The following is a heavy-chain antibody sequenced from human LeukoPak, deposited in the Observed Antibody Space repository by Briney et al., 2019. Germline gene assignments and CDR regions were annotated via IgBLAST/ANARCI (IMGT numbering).Heavy chain of an antibody. CDR1: GGSISSGGYY. J-gene: IGHJ6*04. CDR3: ARSGRYYGSGSYPYYYYYGMDV. CDR2: SYYSGST. V-gene: IGHV4-31*03. D-gene: IGHD3-10*01. Sequence: PSETLSLTCTVSGGSISSGGYYWSWLRQHPGKGLEWIVYSYYSGSTYYNPSLKSRVTISVDTSKNQFSLKLSSVTAADTAVYYCARSGRYYGSGSYPYYYYYGMDVWGKGTTVTVSS.